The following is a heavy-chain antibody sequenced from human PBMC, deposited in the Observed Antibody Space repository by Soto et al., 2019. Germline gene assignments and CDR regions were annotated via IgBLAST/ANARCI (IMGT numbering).Heavy chain of an antibody. J-gene: IGHJ4*02. CDR3: VNRNCGNCPWSS. CDR2: INENGDST. CDR1: ACTFNNIP. V-gene: IGHV3-23*01. D-gene: IGHD2-21*01. Sequence: EVHLLESGGGLVQPGESLRLSCAASACTFNNIPMGWVRQAPGKGLKYVASINENGDSTFYAESVKGRLTISRDNSKSTLHLQMNSLRADDTAVYYCVNRNCGNCPWSSWCQGTLVTVSS.